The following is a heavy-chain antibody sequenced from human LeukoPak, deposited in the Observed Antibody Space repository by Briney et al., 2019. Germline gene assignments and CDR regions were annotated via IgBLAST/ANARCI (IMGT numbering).Heavy chain of an antibody. J-gene: IGHJ3*02. D-gene: IGHD5-18*01. CDR3: ARETTLWLRGAFDI. CDR2: LYYSGST. CDR1: GGSIGSSSHY. Sequence: SETLSLTCTVSGGSIGSSSHYWGWIRQPPGKGLEWIGSLYYSGSTYYNPSLKSRVTVSADTSKNQFSLKLSSVTAADTAVYYCARETTLWLRGAFDIWGQGTMVTVS. V-gene: IGHV4-39*01.